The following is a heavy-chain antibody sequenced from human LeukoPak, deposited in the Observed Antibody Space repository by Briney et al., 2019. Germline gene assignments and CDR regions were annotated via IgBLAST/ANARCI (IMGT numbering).Heavy chain of an antibody. CDR3: TRDFKYSSDY. D-gene: IGHD6-6*01. V-gene: IGHV3-74*01. CDR2: IKSGGRST. J-gene: IGHJ4*02. Sequence: GGSLRLSCAASGFTFSSYWMHWVRQAPGRGLVWVSLIKSGGRSTSYADSVKGRFTISRDNAKNTVYLQMNSLRVEDTAVYYRTRDFKYSSDYWGQGTLVTVSS. CDR1: GFTFSSYW.